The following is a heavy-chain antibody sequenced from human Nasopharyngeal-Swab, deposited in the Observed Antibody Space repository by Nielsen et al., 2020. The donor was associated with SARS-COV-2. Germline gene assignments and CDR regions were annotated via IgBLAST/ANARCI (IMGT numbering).Heavy chain of an antibody. D-gene: IGHD6-13*01. Sequence: ASVKVSCTASGFTFSHYFMHWVRQAPAQGLEWMGVITTSGGATNYARKFRGRVTMTRDPSTSTVYLDLSSLKSEDTAVYFCASEPGGMAAPGKHFDPWGQGTLVTVSS. V-gene: IGHV1-46*01. CDR2: ITTSGGAT. J-gene: IGHJ5*02. CDR3: ASEPGGMAAPGKHFDP. CDR1: GFTFSHYF.